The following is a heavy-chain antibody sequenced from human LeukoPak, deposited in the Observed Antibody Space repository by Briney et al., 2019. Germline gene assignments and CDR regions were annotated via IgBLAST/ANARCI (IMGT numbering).Heavy chain of an antibody. CDR3: VAGVALDY. Sequence: GGSLRLSCTASGLNFSVYYMTWIRQAPGNGLGAPGNGLEWLSHISKTRTSIYYADSVRGRFTISRDNAKNSLYLHMNSLRAEDTAVYYCVAGVALDYWGQGALVTVSS. V-gene: IGHV3-11*01. CDR2: ISKTRTSI. CDR1: GLNFSVYY. J-gene: IGHJ4*02. D-gene: IGHD3-3*01.